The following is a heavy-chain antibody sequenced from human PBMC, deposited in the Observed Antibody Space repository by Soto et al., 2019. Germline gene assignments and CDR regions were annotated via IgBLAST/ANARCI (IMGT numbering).Heavy chain of an antibody. Sequence: SETLSLTCTVSGGSISSYYWSWIRQPPGKGLEWIGYIYYSGSTNYNPSLKSRVTISVDTSKNQFSLKLSSVTAADTAVYYCASARYYDFWSDYSSFDYWGQGTLVTVSS. J-gene: IGHJ4*02. V-gene: IGHV4-59*01. CDR3: ASARYYDFWSDYSSFDY. D-gene: IGHD3-3*01. CDR1: GGSISSYY. CDR2: IYYSGST.